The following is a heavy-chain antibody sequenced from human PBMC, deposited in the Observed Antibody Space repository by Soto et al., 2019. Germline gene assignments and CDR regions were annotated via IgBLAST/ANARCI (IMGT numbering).Heavy chain of an antibody. Sequence: KPSETLSLTCAVSGGSISSGDYSWNWIRQPPGKGLDWIGYIYYGGSTYYNPSLQSRVTMPVDRSRNQFSLKLNSVTAADTAVYYCARVRREYDNSGPVDYWGQGTLVTVSS. J-gene: IGHJ4*02. CDR2: IYYGGST. CDR1: GGSISSGDYS. D-gene: IGHD3-22*01. V-gene: IGHV4-30-2*01. CDR3: ARVRREYDNSGPVDY.